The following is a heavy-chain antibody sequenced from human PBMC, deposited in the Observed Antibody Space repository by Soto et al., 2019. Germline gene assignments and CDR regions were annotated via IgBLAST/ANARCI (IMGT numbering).Heavy chain of an antibody. CDR2: IWYDGSNK. J-gene: IGHJ4*02. D-gene: IGHD2-8*01. V-gene: IGHV3-33*01. Sequence: SLRLSCAASGFTFSSYGMHWVRQAPGKGLEWVAVIWYDGSNKYYADSVKGRFTISRDNSKNTLYLQMNSLRAEDTAVYYCARTNIWSRPFDYWGQGTLVTVSS. CDR3: ARTNIWSRPFDY. CDR1: GFTFSSYG.